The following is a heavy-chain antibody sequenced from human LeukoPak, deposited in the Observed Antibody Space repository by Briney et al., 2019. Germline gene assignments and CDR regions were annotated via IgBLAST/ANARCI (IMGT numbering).Heavy chain of an antibody. CDR3: ARSKLRLDP. CDR2: IYYSGTT. D-gene: IGHD4-17*01. Sequence: SETLSLTCTVSGGSISSSSDYWGWIRQPPGKGLEWIGSIYYSGTTYYNPSLESRVTISVDTSKNQFSLKLTSVTATDTAVYYCARSKLRLDPWGQGALVTVSS. CDR1: GGSISSSSDY. J-gene: IGHJ5*01. V-gene: IGHV4-39*01.